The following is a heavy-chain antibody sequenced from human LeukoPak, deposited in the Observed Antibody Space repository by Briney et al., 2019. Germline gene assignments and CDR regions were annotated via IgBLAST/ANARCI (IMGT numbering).Heavy chain of an antibody. V-gene: IGHV4-39*07. D-gene: IGHD3-22*01. CDR1: GGSISSSSYY. Sequence: SETLSLTCTVSGGSISSSSYYWGWIRQPPGKGLEWIGSIYYSGSTYYNPSLKSRVTISVDTSKSQFSLKLSSVTAADTAVYYCARVGAYYYDSSGYPDYWGQGTLVTVSS. CDR3: ARVGAYYYDSSGYPDY. CDR2: IYYSGST. J-gene: IGHJ4*02.